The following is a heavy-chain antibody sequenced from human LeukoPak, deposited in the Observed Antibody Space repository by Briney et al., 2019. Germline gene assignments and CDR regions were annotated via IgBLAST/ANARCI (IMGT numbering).Heavy chain of an antibody. J-gene: IGHJ4*02. CDR1: GFTFRSYS. D-gene: IGHD3-10*01. Sequence: PGGPLRLSCVGSGFTFRSYSTNWVRQAPGKGLEWVSSISPSGSSTWHAESVKGRFTISRDNARNSLFLQMNSLRAEDTAVYYCARDFLGESGAGGCWGQGTLVTVSS. V-gene: IGHV3-21*01. CDR3: ARDFLGESGAGGC. CDR2: ISPSGSST.